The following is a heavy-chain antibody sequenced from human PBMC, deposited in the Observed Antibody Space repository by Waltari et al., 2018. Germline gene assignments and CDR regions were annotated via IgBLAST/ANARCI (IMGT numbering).Heavy chain of an antibody. CDR3: AKCQGGSCYWDWFDP. Sequence: EVQLLESGGGLVQPGGSLRLSCAASGFTFSSYAMSWVRQAPGKGLEWVSAISGSGGSTYYADSVKGRFTISRDNSKNTLYLKMNSLRAEDTAVYYCAKCQGGSCYWDWFDPWCQGTLVTVSS. CDR1: GFTFSSYA. D-gene: IGHD2-15*01. V-gene: IGHV3-23*01. J-gene: IGHJ5*02. CDR2: ISGSGGST.